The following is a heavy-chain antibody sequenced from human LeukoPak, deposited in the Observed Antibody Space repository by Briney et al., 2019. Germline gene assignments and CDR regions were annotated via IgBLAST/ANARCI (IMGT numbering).Heavy chain of an antibody. CDR3: ARGKSRYSSGWTLGY. Sequence: PSETLSLTCAVYGGSFGGYYWSWIRQPPGKGLEWIGEINHSGSTNYNPSLKSRVTISVDTSKNQFSLKLSSVTAADTAVYYCARGKSRYSSGWTLGYWGQGTLVTVSS. D-gene: IGHD6-19*01. CDR1: GGSFGGYY. J-gene: IGHJ4*02. V-gene: IGHV4-34*01. CDR2: INHSGST.